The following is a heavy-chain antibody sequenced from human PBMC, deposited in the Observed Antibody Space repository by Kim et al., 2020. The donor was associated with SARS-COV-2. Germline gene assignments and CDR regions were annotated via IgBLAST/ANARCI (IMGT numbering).Heavy chain of an antibody. CDR1: GFTFSSYS. Sequence: GGSLRLSCAASGFTFSSYSMNWVRQAPGKGLEWVSSISSSRSYIYYADSVKGRFTISGDNAKKSLYLQMNSLRAEDTAVYYCASHSDILTPFDYWGQGTLFTVTS. V-gene: IGHV3-21*01. J-gene: IGHJ4*02. CDR3: ASHSDILTPFDY. CDR2: ISSSRSYI. D-gene: IGHD3-9*01.